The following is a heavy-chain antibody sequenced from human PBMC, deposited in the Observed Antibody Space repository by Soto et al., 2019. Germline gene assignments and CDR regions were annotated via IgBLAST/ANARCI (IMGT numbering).Heavy chain of an antibody. V-gene: IGHV4-39*01. CDR3: ATGPETYDPSGYYVKWLDS. CDR2: ISGAMT. CDR1: GGSFSDNTYY. D-gene: IGHD3-22*01. J-gene: IGHJ5*01. Sequence: PSETLSLTCTVSGGSFSDNTYYCGWIRHPPGKGLEWIGTISGAMTYYTPSLKSRATISVDTSKSQFSLRLNSVTAADTAVYYCATGPETYDPSGYYVKWLDSWGQGTLVTVSS.